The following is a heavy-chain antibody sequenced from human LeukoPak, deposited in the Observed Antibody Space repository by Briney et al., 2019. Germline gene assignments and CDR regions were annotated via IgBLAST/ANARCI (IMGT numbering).Heavy chain of an antibody. J-gene: IGHJ4*02. CDR3: TRGPITGDLDY. V-gene: IGHV1-2*02. CDR1: GYTFSDYY. CDR2: INPNNGDS. Sequence: ASVKVSCKPSGYTFSDYYIHWVRQAPGQRLEWMGWINPNNGDSNSAQKFQGRVTMTRDTPISTAYMELSGLRSDDTAVYYCTRGPITGDLDYWGQGTLVTVSS. D-gene: IGHD7-27*01.